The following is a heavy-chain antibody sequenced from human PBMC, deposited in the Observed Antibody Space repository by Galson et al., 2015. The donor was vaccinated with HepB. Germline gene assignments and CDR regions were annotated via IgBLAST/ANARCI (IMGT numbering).Heavy chain of an antibody. V-gene: IGHV4-59*01. CDR2: ILYSGTT. CDR1: GGSISSNY. D-gene: IGHD1-14*01. J-gene: IGHJ4*01. Sequence: SETLSLTCAVYGGSISSNYWSWLRQPPGKGLEWIAYILYSGTTNYNPSLKSRVTISIDTSKNQFSLKMNSLTTADTGVYYCASGAGWYHYWGHGTLVTVSS. CDR3: ASGAGWYHY.